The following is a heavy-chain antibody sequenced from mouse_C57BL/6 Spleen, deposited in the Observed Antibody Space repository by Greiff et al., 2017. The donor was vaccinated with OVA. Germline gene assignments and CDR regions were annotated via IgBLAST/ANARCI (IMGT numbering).Heavy chain of an antibody. D-gene: IGHD2-4*01. CDR1: GYTFTSYW. V-gene: IGHV1-59*01. Sequence: QVQLQQPGAELVRPGTSVKLSCKASGYTFTSYWMHWVKQRPGQGLEWIGVIDPSDSYTNYNQKFKGKATLTVDTSSSTAYMQLSSLTSEDSAVYYCARGAVYYDSRGYGMDYWGQGTSVTVSS. CDR2: IDPSDSYT. CDR3: ARGAVYYDSRGYGMDY. J-gene: IGHJ4*01.